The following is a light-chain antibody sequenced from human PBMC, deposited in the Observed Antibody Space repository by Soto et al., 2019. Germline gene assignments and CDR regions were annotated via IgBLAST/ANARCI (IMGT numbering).Light chain of an antibody. CDR2: DAS. V-gene: IGKV3-11*01. Sequence: TLSCRASQSVRSYLAWYQHKPGQAPRLLIYDASNRATGIPARFSGSGSGTDFTLTISSLEPEDFAVYYCQQRSNWPPKFSFGPGTKGDIK. CDR1: QSVRSY. CDR3: QQRSNWPPKFS. J-gene: IGKJ3*01.